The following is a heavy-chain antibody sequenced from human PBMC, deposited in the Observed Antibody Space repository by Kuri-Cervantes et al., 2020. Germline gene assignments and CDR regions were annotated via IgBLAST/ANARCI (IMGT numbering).Heavy chain of an antibody. J-gene: IGHJ4*02. V-gene: IGHV3-33*01. CDR3: ARSKSEVTHAGY. D-gene: IGHD1-14*01. CDR2: IWYDGSNK. Sequence: GGSLRLSCAASGFTFSSYGMHWVRQAPGKGLEWVAVIWYDGSNKYYADSVKGRFTISRDNSKNTLYLQMNSLRAEDTAVYYCARSKSEVTHAGYWGQGTLVTVSS. CDR1: GFTFSSYG.